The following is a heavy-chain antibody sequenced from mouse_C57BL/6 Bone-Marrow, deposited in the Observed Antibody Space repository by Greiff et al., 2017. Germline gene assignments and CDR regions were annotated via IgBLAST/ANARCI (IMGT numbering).Heavy chain of an antibody. CDR2: ISSGGDYI. D-gene: IGHD2-1*01. CDR3: TREEDYGIFAY. Sequence: EVQGVESGEGLVKPGGSLKLSCAASGFTFSSYAMSWVRQTPEKRLEWVAYISSGGDYIYYADTVKGRFTISRDNARNTLYLQMSSLKSEDTAMYYCTREEDYGIFAYWGQGTLVTVSA. CDR1: GFTFSSYA. J-gene: IGHJ3*01. V-gene: IGHV5-9-1*02.